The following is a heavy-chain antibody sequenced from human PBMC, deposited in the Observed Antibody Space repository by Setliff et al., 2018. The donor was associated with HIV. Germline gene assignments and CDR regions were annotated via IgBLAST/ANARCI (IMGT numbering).Heavy chain of an antibody. D-gene: IGHD1-7*01. J-gene: IGHJ4*02. Sequence: LRLSCAASGFTFSSYGMHWVRQGPGKGLEWVAFIRHNGRNQYYAESVKGRFTVSRDNSKNTLFLQMDSLNHEDTALYSCARADSYNWNYEDYWGQGTLVTVSS. CDR2: IRHNGRNQ. V-gene: IGHV3-30*02. CDR1: GFTFSSYG. CDR3: ARADSYNWNYEDY.